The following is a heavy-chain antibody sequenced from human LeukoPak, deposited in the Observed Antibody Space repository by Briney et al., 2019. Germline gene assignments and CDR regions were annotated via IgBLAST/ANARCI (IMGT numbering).Heavy chain of an antibody. D-gene: IGHD3-9*01. J-gene: IGHJ1*01. V-gene: IGHV4-59*01. CDR2: IYYSGST. CDR1: GGSISSYY. Sequence: SETLSLTCTVSGGSISSYYWSWIRQPPGKGLEWIGYIYYSGSTNYNPSLKSRVIISVDTSKNQFSLKLSSVTAADTAVYFCARGDYDTLTGDPTPLYQHWGQGTLVTVSS. CDR3: ARGDYDTLTGDPTPLYQH.